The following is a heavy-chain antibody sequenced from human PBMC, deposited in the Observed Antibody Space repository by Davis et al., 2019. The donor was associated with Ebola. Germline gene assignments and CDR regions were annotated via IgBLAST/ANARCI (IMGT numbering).Heavy chain of an antibody. Sequence: SVKVSCKTSGGSFSSHPISWVRQAPRQGLEWMGGIIPIFDTPHYAQKFQGRITITADASTSTAYMELSSLRSEDTATYFCPRDFDGGNYYFDYWGPGTPVTVSS. J-gene: IGHJ4*02. CDR3: PRDFDGGNYYFDY. CDR1: GGSFSSHP. D-gene: IGHD3-9*01. CDR2: IIPIFDTP. V-gene: IGHV1-69*13.